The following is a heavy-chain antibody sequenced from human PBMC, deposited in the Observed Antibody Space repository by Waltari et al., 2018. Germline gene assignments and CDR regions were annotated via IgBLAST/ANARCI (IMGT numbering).Heavy chain of an antibody. CDR2: IHYSGST. J-gene: IGHJ4*02. CDR1: GGSISTSSYY. V-gene: IGHV4-39*01. CDR3: ARHVGEATTFDY. D-gene: IGHD1-26*01. Sequence: QLQLQESGPGLVKPSETLSLTCRVSGGSISTSSYYWGWIRQPPGKGLEWIGSIHYSGSTYYNPSLKSRVTISVDTSKNQFSLRLTSVTAADTAVYYCARHVGEATTFDYWGQGTLVTVSS.